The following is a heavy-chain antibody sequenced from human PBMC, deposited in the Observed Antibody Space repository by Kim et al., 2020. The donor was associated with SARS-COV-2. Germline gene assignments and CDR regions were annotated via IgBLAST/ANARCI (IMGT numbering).Heavy chain of an antibody. CDR3: AKMGALPKVIFGYDNYFDY. D-gene: IGHD5-12*01. CDR1: GFTFSSYA. J-gene: IGHJ4*02. V-gene: IGHV3-23*01. CDR2: ISGSGGST. Sequence: GGSLRLSCAASGFTFSSYAMSWVRQAPGKGLEWVSAISGSGGSTYYADSVKGRFTISRDNSKNTLYLQMNSLRAEDTAVYYCAKMGALPKVIFGYDNYFDYWGQGTLVTASS.